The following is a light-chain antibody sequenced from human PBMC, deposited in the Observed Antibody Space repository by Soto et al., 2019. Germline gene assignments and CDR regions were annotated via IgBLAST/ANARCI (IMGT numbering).Light chain of an antibody. V-gene: IGLV3-1*01. CDR2: QDT. J-gene: IGLJ3*02. CDR1: DLGDKF. Sequence: SYELTQPPSVSVSPGQTATITCSGDDLGDKFACWYQQKPGQSPVLVIYQDTKRPSGIPERFSGSNSGNTATLTISGTQATDEADYYCQAWDNRVFGGGTKLTVL. CDR3: QAWDNRV.